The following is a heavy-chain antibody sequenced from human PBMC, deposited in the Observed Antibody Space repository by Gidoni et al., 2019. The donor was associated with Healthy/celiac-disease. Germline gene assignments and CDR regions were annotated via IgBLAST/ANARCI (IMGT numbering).Heavy chain of an antibody. J-gene: IGHJ4*02. CDR3: ASRSGSYPFDY. D-gene: IGHD1-26*01. V-gene: IGHV4-39*01. Sequence: QLQLQESGPGLVKPSETLSLTCTVSGGSISSSSYYWGWIRQPPGKGLEWIGSIYYSGSTYYNPSLKSRVTISVDTSKNQFSLKLSSVTAADTAVYYCASRSGSYPFDYWGQGTLVTVSS. CDR2: IYYSGST. CDR1: GGSISSSSYY.